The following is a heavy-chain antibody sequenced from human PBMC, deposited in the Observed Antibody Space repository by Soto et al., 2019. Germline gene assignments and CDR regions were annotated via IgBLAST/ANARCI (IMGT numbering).Heavy chain of an antibody. CDR1: GGSFSGYY. CDR3: ARDFEGQLGDY. Sequence: QVQLQQWGAGLLKPSETLSLTCAVYGGSFSGYYWSWIRQPPGKGLEWIGEIKHSGSTNYNPSLKRRVTISVDTSKNQFSLKLGSVTAADTAVYYCARDFEGQLGDYWGQGTLVTVSS. J-gene: IGHJ4*02. D-gene: IGHD3-3*02. CDR2: IKHSGST. V-gene: IGHV4-34*02.